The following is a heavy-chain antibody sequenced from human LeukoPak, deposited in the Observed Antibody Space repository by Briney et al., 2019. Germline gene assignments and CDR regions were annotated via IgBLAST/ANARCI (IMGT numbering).Heavy chain of an antibody. J-gene: IGHJ6*02. CDR1: GFTVSSNY. D-gene: IGHD2-2*01. Sequence: GGSLRLSCAASGFTVSSNYMSCVRQAPGKGLEWVSVIYSGGSTYYADSVKGRFTISRDNSKNTLYLQMNSLRAEDTAVYYCAKGRNPAYYGMDVWGHGTTITVSS. CDR3: AKGRNPAYYGMDV. V-gene: IGHV3-66*01. CDR2: IYSGGST.